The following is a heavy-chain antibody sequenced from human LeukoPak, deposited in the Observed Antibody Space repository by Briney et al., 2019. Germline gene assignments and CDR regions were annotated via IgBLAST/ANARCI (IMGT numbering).Heavy chain of an antibody. V-gene: IGHV3-30*01. D-gene: IGHD1-1*01. CDR2: ISYDGSTK. Sequence: GGSLRLSCAASGFTFSSYAMHWVRQAPGEGLEWMSVISYDGSTKYYADSVKGRFTISRDNSKNTLYLQMNSLRAEDTAVYYCARSRASTNLDVWGKGTTVTISS. J-gene: IGHJ6*04. CDR1: GFTFSSYA. CDR3: ARSRASTNLDV.